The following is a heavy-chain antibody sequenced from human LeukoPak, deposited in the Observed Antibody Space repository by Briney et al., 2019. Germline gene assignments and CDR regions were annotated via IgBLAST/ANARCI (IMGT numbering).Heavy chain of an antibody. CDR1: GFTFSSYG. CDR2: IRYDGSNK. CDR3: AKDGLDGSGSSNYYYYGMDV. V-gene: IGHV3-30*02. Sequence: PGGSLRLSCAASGFTFSSYGMHCVRQAPGKGLEWVAFIRYDGSNKYYADSVKGRFTISRDNSKNTLYLQMNSLRAEDTAVYYCAKDGLDGSGSSNYYYYGMDVWGQGTTVTVSS. J-gene: IGHJ6*02. D-gene: IGHD3-10*01.